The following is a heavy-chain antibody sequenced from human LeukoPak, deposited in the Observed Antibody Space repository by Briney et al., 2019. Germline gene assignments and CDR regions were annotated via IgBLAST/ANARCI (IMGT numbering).Heavy chain of an antibody. D-gene: IGHD4-23*01. CDR2: IYTSGST. Sequence: PSQTLSLTCTVSGGSISSGSYYWSWIRQPAVKGLAWIGRIYTSGSTNYNPSLKSRVTISVDTSKNQFSLKLSSVTAADTAVYYCARGVNYYYYYMDVWGKGTTVTISS. J-gene: IGHJ6*03. CDR3: ARGVNYYYYYMDV. CDR1: GGSISSGSYY. V-gene: IGHV4-61*02.